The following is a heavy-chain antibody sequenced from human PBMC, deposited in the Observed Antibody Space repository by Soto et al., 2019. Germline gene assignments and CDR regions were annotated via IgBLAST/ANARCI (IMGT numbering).Heavy chain of an antibody. V-gene: IGHV2-26*01. CDR1: GFSLSNARMG. Sequence: SGPTLVNPTETLTLTCTVSGFSLSNARMGVSWIRQPPGKALEWLAHIFSNDEESYSTSLKTRLTISKDTSKSQVVLTMTNMDPVDTATYYCARSQGIAVAGPGSFTKYYFDYWGQGTLVTVSS. J-gene: IGHJ4*02. D-gene: IGHD6-19*01. CDR3: ARSQGIAVAGPGSFTKYYFDY. CDR2: IFSNDEE.